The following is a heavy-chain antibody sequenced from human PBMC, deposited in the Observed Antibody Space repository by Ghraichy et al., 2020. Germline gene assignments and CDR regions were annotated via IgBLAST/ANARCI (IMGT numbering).Heavy chain of an antibody. D-gene: IGHD2-2*01. Sequence: GAAVGWVRRASGEGLEWVGRVRSEASSYATAYAASVKGRFTISRDDSKNTAYLQMNSLKTEDTAVYYCTIRKYCSSTSCSIPHYYGMDVWGQGTTVTVSS. CDR3: TIRKYCSSTSCSIPHYYGMDV. CDR2: VRSEASSYAT. CDR1: GAA. V-gene: IGHV3-73*01. J-gene: IGHJ6*02.